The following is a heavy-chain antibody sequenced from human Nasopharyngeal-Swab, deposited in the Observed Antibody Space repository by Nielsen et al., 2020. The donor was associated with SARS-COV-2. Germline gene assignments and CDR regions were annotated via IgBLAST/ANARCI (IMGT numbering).Heavy chain of an antibody. Sequence: VGPAPGKGLEWVANIKQDGSEKYYVDSVKGRFTISRDNAKNSLYLQMNSLRAEDTAVYYCARAIAAAGSYWGRGTLVTVSS. J-gene: IGHJ4*02. CDR2: IKQDGSEK. CDR3: ARAIAAAGSY. V-gene: IGHV3-7*05. D-gene: IGHD6-13*01.